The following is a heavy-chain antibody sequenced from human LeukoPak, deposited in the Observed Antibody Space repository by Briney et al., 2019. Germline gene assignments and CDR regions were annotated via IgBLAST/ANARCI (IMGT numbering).Heavy chain of an antibody. CDR3: ARDPRLRYFDWLGFDP. J-gene: IGHJ5*02. CDR1: GGSISSYY. D-gene: IGHD3-9*01. V-gene: IGHV4-59*12. CDR2: IYYSGST. Sequence: SETLSLTCTVSGGSISSYYWSWIRQPPGKGLEWIGYIYYSGSTKYNPSLKTRVTISVDTSKNQFSLKLSSVTAADTAVYYCARDPRLRYFDWLGFDPWGQGTLVTVSS.